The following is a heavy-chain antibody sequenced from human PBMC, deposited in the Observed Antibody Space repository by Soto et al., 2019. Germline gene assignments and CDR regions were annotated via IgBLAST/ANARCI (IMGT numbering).Heavy chain of an antibody. D-gene: IGHD2-2*01. V-gene: IGHV1-2*02. CDR1: GYTFTGYY. J-gene: IGHJ6*02. CDR2: INPNSGGT. Sequence: ASVKVSCKASGYTFTGYYMHWVRQAPGQGLEWMGWINPNSGGTNYAQKVQGRVTMTRDTSISTAYMELSRLRSDDTAVYYCARGYCSSTSCYLDYYYYGMDVWGQGTTVTVSS. CDR3: ARGYCSSTSCYLDYYYYGMDV.